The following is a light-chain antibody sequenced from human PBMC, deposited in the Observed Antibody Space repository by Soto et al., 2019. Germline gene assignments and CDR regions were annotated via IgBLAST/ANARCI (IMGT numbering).Light chain of an antibody. J-gene: IGLJ1*01. CDR3: SSYTSSSTYV. CDR1: SSDVGGYNY. Sequence: QSVLTQPASVSGSPGQSIAISCTGTSSDVGGYNYVSWYQQHPGKAPKLIIYDVTNRPSGVSNRFSGSKSGNTASLTISGLQAEDEADYYCSSYTSSSTYVFGTGTKVPS. CDR2: DVT. V-gene: IGLV2-14*01.